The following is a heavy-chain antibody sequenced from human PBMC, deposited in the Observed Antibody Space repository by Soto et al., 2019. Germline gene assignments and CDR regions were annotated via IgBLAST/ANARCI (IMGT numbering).Heavy chain of an antibody. V-gene: IGHV4-61*01. CDR2: LYYGGT. CDR3: VRERGLNARPAHKYYYYALDV. J-gene: IGHJ6*02. Sequence: SETLSLTCEVSGVSVSNRTHYWTWIRQPPGKGLEWIGFLYYGGTNYNSSLKCRLTIALDTSKNQISLNLSSVTAADTAVYYCVRERGLNARPAHKYYYYALDVCGQGTTVTVYS. CDR1: GVSVSNRTHY. D-gene: IGHD2-2*01.